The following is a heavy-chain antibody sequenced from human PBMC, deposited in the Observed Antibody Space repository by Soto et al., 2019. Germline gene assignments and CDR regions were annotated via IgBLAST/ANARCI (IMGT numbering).Heavy chain of an antibody. J-gene: IGHJ6*02. CDR3: ARGGGNPITMVRGVHYGMDV. CDR2: IYYSGST. V-gene: IGHV4-31*03. D-gene: IGHD3-10*01. CDR1: GGSISSGGYY. Sequence: LSLTCTVSGGSISSGGYYWSWIRQHPGKGLEWIGYIYYSGSTYYNPSLKSRVTISVDTSKNQFSLKLSSVTAADTAVYYCARGGGNPITMVRGVHYGMDVWGQGTTVTVSS.